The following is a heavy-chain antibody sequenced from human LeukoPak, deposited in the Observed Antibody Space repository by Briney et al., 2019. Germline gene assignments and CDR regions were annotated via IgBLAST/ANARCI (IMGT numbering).Heavy chain of an antibody. D-gene: IGHD3-3*01. V-gene: IGHV4-59*01. J-gene: IGHJ6*03. CDR2: IYYSGST. CDR3: ARAYYDFWSGRYYYYMDV. CDR1: GGSISSYY. Sequence: SETLSLTCTVSGGSISSYYWSWIRQPPGKGLEWIGYIYYSGSTNYHPSLKSRVTISVDTSKNQFSLKLSSVTAADTAVYYCARAYYDFWSGRYYYYMDVWGKGTTVTVSS.